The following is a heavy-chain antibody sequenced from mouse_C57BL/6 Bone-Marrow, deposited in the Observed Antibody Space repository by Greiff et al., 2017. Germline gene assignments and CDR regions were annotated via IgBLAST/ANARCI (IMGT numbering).Heavy chain of an antibody. CDR3: AIYYYGSSYV. V-gene: IGHV1-55*01. CDR1: GYTFTSYW. Sequence: QVQLQQPGAELVKPGASVRMSCKASGYTFTSYWITWVKQRPGQGLEWIGDIYPGSGSTNYNEKFKSKATLTVDTSSSTASMQLSSLTSEDSAVYYCAIYYYGSSYVWGTGTTVTVSS. J-gene: IGHJ1*03. D-gene: IGHD1-1*01. CDR2: IYPGSGST.